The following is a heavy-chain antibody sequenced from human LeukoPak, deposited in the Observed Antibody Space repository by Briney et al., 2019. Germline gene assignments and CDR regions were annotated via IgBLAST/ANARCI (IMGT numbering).Heavy chain of an antibody. CDR1: GGSISSYY. Sequence: SETLSLTCTVSGGSISSYYWSWIRQPPGKGLEWIGYIYYSGSTNYNPSLKSRVTISVDTSKNQFSLKLSSVTAADTAVYYCARARLRGYYFDYWGQGTLVTVSS. V-gene: IGHV4-59*01. D-gene: IGHD4-23*01. CDR2: IYYSGST. J-gene: IGHJ4*02. CDR3: ARARLRGYYFDY.